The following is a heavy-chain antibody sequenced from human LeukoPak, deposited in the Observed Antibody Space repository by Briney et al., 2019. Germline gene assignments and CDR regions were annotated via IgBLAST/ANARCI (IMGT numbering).Heavy chain of an antibody. CDR1: GFAFSGSA. J-gene: IGHJ4*02. Sequence: GGSLRLSCAASGFAFSGSAMHWVRQASGKGLEWVGRIRTKGNSYATAYAASVKGRFTISRDDSKNTAYLQMNSLKTEDTAVYYCNRRTGESSGIDDWGQGTLVTVSS. CDR2: IRTKGNSYAT. D-gene: IGHD7-27*01. V-gene: IGHV3-73*01. CDR3: NRRTGESSGIDD.